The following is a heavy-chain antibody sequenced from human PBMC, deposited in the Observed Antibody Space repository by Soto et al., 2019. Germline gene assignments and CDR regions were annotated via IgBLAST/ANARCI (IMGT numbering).Heavy chain of an antibody. J-gene: IGHJ2*01. CDR2: IYYSGST. Sequence: QVQLQESGPGLVKPSQTLSLTCTVSGGSISSGGYYWSWIRQHPGKGLEWIGYIYYSGSTYYNPSLKSRVTISVDTSKNQFSLKLSSVTAADTAVYYCARYRPPSVHDGNCSGGSCYSYFDLWGRGTLVTVSS. CDR1: GGSISSGGYY. V-gene: IGHV4-31*03. CDR3: ARYRPPSVHDGNCSGGSCYSYFDL. D-gene: IGHD2-15*01.